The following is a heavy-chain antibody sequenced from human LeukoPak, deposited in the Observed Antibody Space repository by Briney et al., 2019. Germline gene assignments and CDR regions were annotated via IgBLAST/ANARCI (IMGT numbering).Heavy chain of an antibody. CDR3: ARIHYGSGSYSQGYYFDY. J-gene: IGHJ4*02. Sequence: SETLSLTCAVYGGSFSGYYWSWIRQPPGKGLEWIGEINHSGSTNYNPSLKSRVTISVDKSKNQFSLKLSSVTAADTAVYYCARIHYGSGSYSQGYYFDYWGQGTLVTVSS. V-gene: IGHV4-34*01. CDR2: INHSGST. D-gene: IGHD3-10*01. CDR1: GGSFSGYY.